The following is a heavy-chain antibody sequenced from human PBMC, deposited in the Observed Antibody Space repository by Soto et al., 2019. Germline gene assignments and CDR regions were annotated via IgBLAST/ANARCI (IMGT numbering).Heavy chain of an antibody. CDR3: ARDGQSQAPYALDV. CDR1: GGTFSSYA. J-gene: IGHJ6*02. Sequence: SVKVSCKASGGTFSSYAISWVRQAPGQGLEWMGGIIPIFGTANYAQKFQGRVTITADESTSTAYMELSSLRVEDTAVYYCARDGQSQAPYALDVWGQGTPVTVSS. V-gene: IGHV1-69*13. D-gene: IGHD6-19*01. CDR2: IIPIFGTA.